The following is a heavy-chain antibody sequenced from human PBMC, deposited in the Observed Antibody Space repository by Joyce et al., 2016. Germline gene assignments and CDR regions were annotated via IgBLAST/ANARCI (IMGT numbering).Heavy chain of an antibody. V-gene: IGHV4-59*01. J-gene: IGHJ5*02. Sequence: QVQLQESGPGLVKPSETLSLTCAVSGGSLRGSYWSWIRQPPGKGLEWNGHVHHRRNTNLNPALKSRVTILIDTSNNQVSLTLSSVTAADTAVYYCARDTYYYESGDYEDWFGPWGQGTLVAVSS. D-gene: IGHD3-22*01. CDR2: VHHRRNT. CDR3: ARDTYYYESGDYEDWFGP. CDR1: GGSLRGSY.